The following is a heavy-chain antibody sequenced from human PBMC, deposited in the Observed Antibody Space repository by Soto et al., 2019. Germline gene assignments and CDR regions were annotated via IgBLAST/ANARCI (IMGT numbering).Heavy chain of an antibody. V-gene: IGHV4-39*07. CDR3: ARDGRDYFGPLYVMDV. Sequence: SETLSLTCTVSGGSISSSSYYWGWIRQPPGKGLEWIGSIYYSGSTYYNPSLKSRVTISVDTSKNQFSLKLSSVTAADTAVYYCARDGRDYFGPLYVMDVWGQGTTVTVSS. CDR2: IYYSGST. J-gene: IGHJ6*02. D-gene: IGHD3-10*01. CDR1: GGSISSSSYY.